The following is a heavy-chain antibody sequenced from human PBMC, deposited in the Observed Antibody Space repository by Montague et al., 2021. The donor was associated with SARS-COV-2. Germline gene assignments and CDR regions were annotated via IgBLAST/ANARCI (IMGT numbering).Heavy chain of an antibody. Sequence: PALVKPTQTLPLTCTFSGFSLSTSGVGVGWIRQPPGKALEWLALIYWDDDKRYSPSLKSRLTITKDTSKNQVVLTMTNMDPVDTATYYCARRITIYAFDIWGQGTMVTVSS. V-gene: IGHV2-5*02. CDR3: ARRITIYAFDI. CDR1: GFSLSTSGVG. D-gene: IGHD3-3*01. J-gene: IGHJ3*02. CDR2: IYWDDDK.